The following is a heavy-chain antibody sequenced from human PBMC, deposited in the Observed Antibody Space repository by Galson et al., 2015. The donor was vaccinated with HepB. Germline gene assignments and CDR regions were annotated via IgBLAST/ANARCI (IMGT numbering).Heavy chain of an antibody. CDR2: IWYDGTNK. J-gene: IGHJ4*02. D-gene: IGHD3-22*01. Sequence: SLRLSCAASGFTFSNYGMHWVRQAPGKGLEWVAVIWYDGTNKYYADSVKGRFTISRDNSQNTLYLQMSSLRPGDTAVYYCTRDACYFDCRGGPDYWGRGTLVTVSS. CDR3: TRDACYFDCRGGPDY. V-gene: IGHV3-33*01. CDR1: GFTFSNYG.